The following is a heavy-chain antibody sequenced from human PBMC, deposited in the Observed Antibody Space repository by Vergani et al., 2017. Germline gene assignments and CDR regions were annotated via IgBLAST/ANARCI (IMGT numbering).Heavy chain of an antibody. Sequence: VQLVESGGGVVQPGRSLRLSCAASGFTFSSYGMHWVRQAPGKGLEWVAVIWYDGSNKYYADSVKGRFTISRDNSKNTLYLQMNSLRAEDTAVYYCARDESYCGGDCAPQPIFYYYGMDVWGQGTTVTVSS. CDR3: ARDESYCGGDCAPQPIFYYYGMDV. D-gene: IGHD2-21*02. CDR2: IWYDGSNK. CDR1: GFTFSSYG. V-gene: IGHV3-33*01. J-gene: IGHJ6*02.